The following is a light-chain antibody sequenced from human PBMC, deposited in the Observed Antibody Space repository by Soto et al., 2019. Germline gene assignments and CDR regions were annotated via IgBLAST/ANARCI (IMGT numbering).Light chain of an antibody. CDR3: QQYNNWPPT. CDR1: QSVRSN. Sequence: EIGMTQSPATLSVSLGERATLSCRASQSVRSNLAWYQQKPGQAPRLLIYDASTRAPGIPARFSGSGSGTELTLTISSLQSDDFAVYHCQQYNNWPPTFGHGTRLEIK. V-gene: IGKV3-15*01. CDR2: DAS. J-gene: IGKJ5*01.